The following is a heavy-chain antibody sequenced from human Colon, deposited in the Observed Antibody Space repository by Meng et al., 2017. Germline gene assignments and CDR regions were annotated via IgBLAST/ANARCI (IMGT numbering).Heavy chain of an antibody. CDR1: GFTFSSYW. V-gene: IGHV3-7*01. D-gene: IGHD6-19*01. CDR2: IKQDGSEK. J-gene: IGHJ4*02. Sequence: ESLKTSCAASGFTFSSYWMSLVRQAPGKGLEWVANIKQDGSEKYYVDSVTGRFTIPRDNAKNSLYLQMNSLRAEETAVYYCAREGSSGWYDYWGQGTLVTVSS. CDR3: AREGSSGWYDY.